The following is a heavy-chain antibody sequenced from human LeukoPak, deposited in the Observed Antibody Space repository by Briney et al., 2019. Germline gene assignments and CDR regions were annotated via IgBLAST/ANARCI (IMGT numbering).Heavy chain of an antibody. CDR1: GFTFSSHA. CDR3: AKKMLAHMDV. CDR2: IGGSGGSA. V-gene: IGHV3-23*01. Sequence: GGSLRLSCAASGFTFSSHAMTWVRQAPGKGLQWVSAIGGSGGSAHYADSVKGRFTISRDNSKNTLYLQMNSLRAEDTAVYYCAKKMLAHMDVWGKGTTVTVSS. J-gene: IGHJ6*03. D-gene: IGHD3-10*02.